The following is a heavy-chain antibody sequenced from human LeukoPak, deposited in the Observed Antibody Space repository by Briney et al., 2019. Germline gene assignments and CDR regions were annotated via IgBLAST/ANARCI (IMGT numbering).Heavy chain of an antibody. CDR1: GFTVSSNY. CDR2: IYSGGST. V-gene: IGHV3-53*01. Sequence: GGSLRLSCAASGFTVSSNYMSWVRQAPGKGLKGFSVIYSGGSTYHADSVKGRFTISRDNSKNTLYLQMNSLRAEDTAVYYCARGSYSSGWTDFDYWGQGTLVTVSS. CDR3: ARGSYSSGWTDFDY. D-gene: IGHD6-19*01. J-gene: IGHJ4*02.